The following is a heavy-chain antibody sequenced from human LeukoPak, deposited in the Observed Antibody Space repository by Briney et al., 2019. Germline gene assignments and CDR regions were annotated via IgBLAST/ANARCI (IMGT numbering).Heavy chain of an antibody. CDR1: GVTFTDYW. CDR2: IHKAGSES. V-gene: IGHV3-7*01. CDR3: ARVGTWELQRVFDY. J-gene: IGHJ4*02. D-gene: IGHD1-26*01. Sequence: GGSLRLSCAASGVTFTDYWMTWVRQVPGKGLEWVANIHKAGSESYYVDSVKGRFAISRDNAKNSLYLQLSSLRVDDTAVYYCARVGTWELQRVFDYWGQGTLVTVSS.